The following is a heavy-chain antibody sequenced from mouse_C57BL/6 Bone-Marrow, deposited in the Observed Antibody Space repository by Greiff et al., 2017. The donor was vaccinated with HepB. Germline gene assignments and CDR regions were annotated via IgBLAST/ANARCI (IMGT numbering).Heavy chain of an antibody. CDR2: IYPGGGYT. Sequence: QVQLKESGAELVRPGTSVKMSCKASGYTFTNYWIGWAKQRPGHGLEWIGDIYPGGGYTNYNEKFKGKATLTADKSSSTAYMQFSSLTSEDSAIYYCARGSNYYGSSPWFAYWGQGTLVTVSA. CDR1: GYTFTNYW. CDR3: ARGSNYYGSSPWFAY. V-gene: IGHV1-63*01. D-gene: IGHD1-1*01. J-gene: IGHJ3*01.